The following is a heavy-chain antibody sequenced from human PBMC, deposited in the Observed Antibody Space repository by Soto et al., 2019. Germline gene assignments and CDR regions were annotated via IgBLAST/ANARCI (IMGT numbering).Heavy chain of an antibody. J-gene: IGHJ4*02. CDR1: GDSINSYY. CDR3: ARVGVAGSLEYFDY. CDR2: VSTSGST. V-gene: IGHV4-4*07. D-gene: IGHD6-19*01. Sequence: QVQLQESGPGLVKPSETLSLTCTVSGDSINSYYWSWLRQPAGKGLEWIGRVSTSGSTKYNPSLKSRVSMPVDTSKTQFFLKLSSVTAADTAVYYCARVGVAGSLEYFDYWGRGSLVIVSS.